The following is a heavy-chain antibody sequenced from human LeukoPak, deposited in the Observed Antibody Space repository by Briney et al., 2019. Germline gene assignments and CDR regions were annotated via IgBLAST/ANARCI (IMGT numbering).Heavy chain of an antibody. V-gene: IGHV3-23*01. CDR1: GXTFSSYA. Sequence: PGGSLRLSWAASGXTFSSYAMSWVRQAPGKGLEWVSAISGSGGSTYYADSVKGRFTISRDNSKNTLYLQMNSLRAEDTAVYYCAKGGSGWYGVRSKIDAFDIWGQGTMVTVSS. D-gene: IGHD6-19*01. J-gene: IGHJ3*02. CDR3: AKGGSGWYGVRSKIDAFDI. CDR2: ISGSGGST.